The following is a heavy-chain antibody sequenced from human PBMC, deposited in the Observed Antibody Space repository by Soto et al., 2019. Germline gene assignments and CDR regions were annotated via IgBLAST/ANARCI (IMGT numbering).Heavy chain of an antibody. CDR3: AKVRPLRDCTRTSCLGAFDI. CDR1: GFTFSSMA. V-gene: IGHV3-23*01. Sequence: EVQLLESGGGLVQPGGSLRLSCAASGFTFSSMAMSWVLKVPGKGRDWDSAITASGDTTYYADSVKGRFTISRDNSKGTMYLQMNSLRAEDTAVYYCAKVRPLRDCTRTSCLGAFDIWGQGTMVTVSS. J-gene: IGHJ3*02. CDR2: ITASGDTT. D-gene: IGHD2-2*01.